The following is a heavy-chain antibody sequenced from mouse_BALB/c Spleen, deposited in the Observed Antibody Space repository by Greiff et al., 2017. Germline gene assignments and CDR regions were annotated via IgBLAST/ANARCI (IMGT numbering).Heavy chain of an antibody. CDR2: INPNNGGT. J-gene: IGHJ4*01. D-gene: IGHD1-1*01. CDR1: GYTFTDYN. V-gene: IGHV1-18*01. CDR3: ARITTVVATRGYAMDY. Sequence: VQLQQSGPELVKPGASVKIPCKASGYTFTDYNMDWVKQSHGKSLEWIGDINPNNGGTIYNQKFKGKATLTVDKSSSTAYMELRSLTSEDTAVYYCARITTVVATRGYAMDYWGQGTSVTVSS.